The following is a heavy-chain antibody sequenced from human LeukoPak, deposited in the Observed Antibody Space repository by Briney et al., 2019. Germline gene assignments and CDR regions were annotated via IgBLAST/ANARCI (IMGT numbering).Heavy chain of an antibody. D-gene: IGHD3-9*01. CDR3: ARLDILTGYYVDY. V-gene: IGHV3-21*01. CDR2: ISSSSSYI. J-gene: IGHJ4*02. CDR1: GFIFSSYN. Sequence: KPGGSLRLSCTVSGFIFSSYNINWVRQAPGKGLEWVSSISSSSSYIYYADSVKGRFTISRDNAKNSLYLQMNSLRAEDTAVYYFARLDILTGYYVDYWGQGTLVTVSS.